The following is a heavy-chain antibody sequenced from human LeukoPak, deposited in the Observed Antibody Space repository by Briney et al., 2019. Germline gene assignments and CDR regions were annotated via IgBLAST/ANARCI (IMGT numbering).Heavy chain of an antibody. CDR3: ARGVNYYDSSGPDSGGAFDI. V-gene: IGHV4-34*01. J-gene: IGHJ3*02. D-gene: IGHD3-22*01. CDR1: GGSFSGYY. CDR2: INHSGST. Sequence: PSETLSLTCAVYGGSFSGYYWSWIRQPPGKGLEWIGEINHSGSTNYNPSLKSRVTISVDTSKNQFSLKLSSVTAADTAVHYCARGVNYYDSSGPDSGGAFDIWGQGTMVTVSS.